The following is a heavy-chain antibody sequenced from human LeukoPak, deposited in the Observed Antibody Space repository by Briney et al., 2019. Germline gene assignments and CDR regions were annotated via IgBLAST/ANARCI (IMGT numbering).Heavy chain of an antibody. CDR1: GFTFSSYW. V-gene: IGHV3-74*01. D-gene: IGHD5-24*01. CDR2: INSDGSST. CDR3: AREFGHNRWYFDY. J-gene: IGHJ4*02. Sequence: GGSLRLSCAASGFTFSSYWMHWVRHAPGKGLVWVSRINSDGSSTFYADSVKGRFTISRDNAKNTLYLQMNRLRAEDTAVYYCAREFGHNRWYFDYWGQGALVTVSS.